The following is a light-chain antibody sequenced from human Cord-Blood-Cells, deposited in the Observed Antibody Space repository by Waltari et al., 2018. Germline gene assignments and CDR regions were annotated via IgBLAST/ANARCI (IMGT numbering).Light chain of an antibody. J-gene: IGLJ3*02. V-gene: IGLV2-11*02. CDR2: DVS. CDR1: SSDVGGYNY. Sequence: QSALTQPRSVSGSTGQSVTISCTGTSSDVGGYNYVSWYQQHPGKAPKLMIYDVSKRPSGVSDPFSGSKSGNSASLTISGLQAEDEADYYCCSYAGSYTLVFGGGTKLTVL. CDR3: CSYAGSYTLV.